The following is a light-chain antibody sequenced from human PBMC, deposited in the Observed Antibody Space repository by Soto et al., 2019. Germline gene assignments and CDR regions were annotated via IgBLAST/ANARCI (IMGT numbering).Light chain of an antibody. Sequence: EIVMTQSPGTLSVSPGERATLSCRASQSISRNLAWYQQKPGRAPRLLIYGVSTRATGIPARFSGSWSETEFTLTISSLQSEDFAVYYCQQYNNWPPYTFGQGTKLEIK. CDR3: QQYNNWPPYT. CDR2: GVS. J-gene: IGKJ2*01. V-gene: IGKV3-15*01. CDR1: QSISRN.